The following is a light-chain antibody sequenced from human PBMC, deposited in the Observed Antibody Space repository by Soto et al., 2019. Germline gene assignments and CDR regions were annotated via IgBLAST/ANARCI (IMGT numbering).Light chain of an antibody. V-gene: IGLV3-1*01. J-gene: IGLJ2*01. Sequence: SYELTQPPSVSVSPGQTASITCSGDKLGDKYACWYQQKPGQSPVLVIYQDSKRPLGIPERFSGSNSGNTATLTISGTQAMDEADYYCQAWDSSTAEVFGGGTKVTVL. CDR3: QAWDSSTAEV. CDR2: QDS. CDR1: KLGDKY.